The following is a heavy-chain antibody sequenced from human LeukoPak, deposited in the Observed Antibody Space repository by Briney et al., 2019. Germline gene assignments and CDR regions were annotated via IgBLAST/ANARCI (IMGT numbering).Heavy chain of an antibody. Sequence: SETLSLTCTVSGGSISSSSYYWGWIRQPPGKGLEWIGSIYYSGSTYYNPSLKSRVTISVDTSKNQFSLKLSSVTAADTAVYYCARLKSEIVGATDSPFFDHWGQGTLVTVSS. CDR2: IYYSGST. CDR1: GGSISSSSYY. CDR3: ARLKSEIVGATDSPFFDH. V-gene: IGHV4-39*01. D-gene: IGHD1-26*01. J-gene: IGHJ4*02.